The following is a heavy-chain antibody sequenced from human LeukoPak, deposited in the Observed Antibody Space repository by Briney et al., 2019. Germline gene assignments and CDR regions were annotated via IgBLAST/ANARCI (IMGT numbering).Heavy chain of an antibody. D-gene: IGHD1-1*01. CDR2: ISATASNT. CDR1: GFTFSSYA. J-gene: IGHJ4*02. Sequence: GGSLRLSCAASGFTFSSYAMSRVRQAPGKGLEWVSAISATASNTYYADSVKGRFTISRDNSNSTLYLQMNSLRVDDTAVYYCARDWYNSLNYFDYWGQGSLVTVSS. V-gene: IGHV3-23*01. CDR3: ARDWYNSLNYFDY.